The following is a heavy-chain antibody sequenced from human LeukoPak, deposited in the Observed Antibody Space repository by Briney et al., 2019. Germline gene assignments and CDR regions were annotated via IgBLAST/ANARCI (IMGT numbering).Heavy chain of an antibody. J-gene: IGHJ4*02. CDR3: AKDMDFWSGYSNPFDF. D-gene: IGHD3-3*01. Sequence: TGGSLRLSCAASGFTFNNYAMSWVRQAPGKGLEWVSAIDTSGGSTYYLDSVKGRFTISRDNSKNTLYLQMNSLRAEDTAVYYCAKDMDFWSGYSNPFDFWGQGTLLTVSS. CDR1: GFTFNNYA. V-gene: IGHV3-23*01. CDR2: IDTSGGST.